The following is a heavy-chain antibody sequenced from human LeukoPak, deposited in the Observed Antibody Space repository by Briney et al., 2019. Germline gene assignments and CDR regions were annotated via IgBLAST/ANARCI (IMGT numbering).Heavy chain of an antibody. J-gene: IGHJ3*02. Sequence: ASVKVSCKASGGTFSSYAISWVRQAPGRGLEWMGGIIPIFGTANYAQKFQGRVTITADESTGTAYMELSSLRSEDTAVYYCARDLTIFGVVTHAFDIWGQGTMVTVSS. D-gene: IGHD3-3*01. CDR1: GGTFSSYA. CDR3: ARDLTIFGVVTHAFDI. V-gene: IGHV1-69*13. CDR2: IIPIFGTA.